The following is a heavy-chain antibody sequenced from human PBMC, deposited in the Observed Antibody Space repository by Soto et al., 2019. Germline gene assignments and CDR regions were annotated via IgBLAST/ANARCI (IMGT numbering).Heavy chain of an antibody. CDR2: INNSGGRT. CDR3: AKEWVYDSSGWSFDY. Sequence: GGSLRLSCAASGFTFSSYAMSWVRQAPEKGLEWVSGINNSGGRTYYADSVKGRFTISRDNSKNTLYLQMNSLRAEDTAVYYCAKEWVYDSSGWSFDYWGQGT. J-gene: IGHJ4*02. D-gene: IGHD3-22*01. V-gene: IGHV3-23*01. CDR1: GFTFSSYA.